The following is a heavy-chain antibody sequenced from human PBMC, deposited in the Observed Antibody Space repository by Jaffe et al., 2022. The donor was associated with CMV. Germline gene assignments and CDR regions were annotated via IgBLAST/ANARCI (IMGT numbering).Heavy chain of an antibody. Sequence: QVQLVESGGGLVKPGGSLRLSCAASGFTFSDYYMSWIRQAPGKGLEWVSYISSSSSYTNYADSVKGRFTISRDNAKNSLYLQMNSLRAEDTAVYYCARSPEYDFWSGYDIHDYYYYYMDVWGKGTTVTVSS. J-gene: IGHJ6*03. V-gene: IGHV3-11*06. CDR2: ISSSSSYT. D-gene: IGHD3-3*01. CDR3: ARSPEYDFWSGYDIHDYYYYYMDV. CDR1: GFTFSDYY.